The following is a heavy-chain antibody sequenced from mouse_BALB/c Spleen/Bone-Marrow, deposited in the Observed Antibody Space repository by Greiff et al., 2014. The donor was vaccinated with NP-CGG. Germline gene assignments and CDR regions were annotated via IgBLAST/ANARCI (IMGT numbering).Heavy chain of an antibody. V-gene: IGHV5-6-4*01. J-gene: IGHJ2*01. CDR1: GFTFSSYT. D-gene: IGHD4-1*01. CDR3: TREDTNWDFDY. Sequence: EVKLVESGGGLVKPGGSLKLSCAASGFTFSSYTMSWVRQTPEKRLEWVATISSGGSYTYYPDSVKGRFTISRDNAKNTLYLQMSSLKSEDTAMYYCTREDTNWDFDYWGQGTTLTVS. CDR2: ISSGGSYT.